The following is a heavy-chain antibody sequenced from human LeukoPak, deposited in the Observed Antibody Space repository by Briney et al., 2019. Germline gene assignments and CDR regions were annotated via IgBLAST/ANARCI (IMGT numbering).Heavy chain of an antibody. Sequence: SETLSLTCTVSGGSISSSSYYWGWIRQPPGKGLEWIGSIYYSGNTYYNPSLKSRVTISVDTSKNQFSLKLSSVTAADTAVYYCARVSWTGTTSFEIWGQGTMVTVSS. J-gene: IGHJ3*02. V-gene: IGHV4-39*07. D-gene: IGHD1-1*01. CDR1: GGSISSSSYY. CDR2: IYYSGNT. CDR3: ARVSWTGTTSFEI.